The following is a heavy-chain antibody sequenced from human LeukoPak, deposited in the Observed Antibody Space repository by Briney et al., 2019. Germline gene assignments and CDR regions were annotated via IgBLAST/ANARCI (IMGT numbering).Heavy chain of an antibody. CDR3: ARDKLGGFGAFDI. J-gene: IGHJ3*02. Sequence: ASVKVSCKASGYTFTSYGISWVRQAPGQGLEWMGWISTYNGNTNNAQRLQGRVTMTTDTSTSTAYMELRSLRSDDTAVYYCARDKLGGFGAFDIWGQGTMVTVS. CDR2: ISTYNGNT. CDR1: GYTFTSYG. V-gene: IGHV1-18*01. D-gene: IGHD3-16*01.